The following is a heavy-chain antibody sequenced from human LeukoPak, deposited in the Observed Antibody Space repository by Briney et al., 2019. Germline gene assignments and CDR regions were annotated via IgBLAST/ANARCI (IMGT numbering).Heavy chain of an antibody. D-gene: IGHD3-22*01. J-gene: IGHJ4*02. CDR2: IIPIFGTA. V-gene: IGHV1-69*01. Sequence: GASVKVSCKASGGTFSSYAISWVRQAPGQGLEWMGGIIPIFGTANYAQKFQGRVTITADESTSTAYMELSSLRSEDTAVYYCASRTNYDRSGGHFDYWGQGTLVTVSS. CDR3: ASRTNYDRSGGHFDY. CDR1: GGTFSSYA.